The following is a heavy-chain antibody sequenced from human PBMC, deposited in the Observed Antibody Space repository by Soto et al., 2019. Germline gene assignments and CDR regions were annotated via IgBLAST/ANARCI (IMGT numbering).Heavy chain of an antibody. CDR2: ISYEGSSK. Sequence: GGSLRLSCAASGSTFSSYHMHWVRQAPGKGLEWVAVISYEGSSKYYADSVKGRFTISRDNSKNTLYLQMNSLRTEDTAVYYCARARLYCSSNTCSYDYYGMDVWGQGTTVTVSS. J-gene: IGHJ6*02. V-gene: IGHV3-30-3*01. D-gene: IGHD2-2*01. CDR3: ARARLYCSSNTCSYDYYGMDV. CDR1: GSTFSSYH.